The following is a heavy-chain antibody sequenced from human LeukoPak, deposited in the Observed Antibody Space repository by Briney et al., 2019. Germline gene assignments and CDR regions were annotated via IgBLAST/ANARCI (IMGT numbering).Heavy chain of an antibody. J-gene: IGHJ6*02. Sequence: GGSLRLSCAASGFTFSSYWMSWVRQAPGKGLEWVVNIKQDGSEKYYVDSVKGRFTISSDNAKNSLYLQMNSLRAEDTAVYYCARGGPSIAAALTEARRPLNYYGMDVWGQGTTVTVSS. CDR3: ARGGPSIAAALTEARRPLNYYGMDV. CDR1: GFTFSSYW. D-gene: IGHD6-13*01. V-gene: IGHV3-7*01. CDR2: IKQDGSEK.